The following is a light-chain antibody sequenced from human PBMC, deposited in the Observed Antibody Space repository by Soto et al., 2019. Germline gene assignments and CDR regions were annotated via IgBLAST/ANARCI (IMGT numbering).Light chain of an antibody. Sequence: DIPMTQSPTSVSASVGDRVTITCRASQGVRGWVAWYQQKPGKAPELLIFASSSLHIGVPSRFSGSGSGTDFTLTITSLQPEDFATYYCHQANTFPYTFGQGTKLEIK. J-gene: IGKJ2*01. CDR3: HQANTFPYT. V-gene: IGKV1-12*01. CDR1: QGVRGW. CDR2: ASS.